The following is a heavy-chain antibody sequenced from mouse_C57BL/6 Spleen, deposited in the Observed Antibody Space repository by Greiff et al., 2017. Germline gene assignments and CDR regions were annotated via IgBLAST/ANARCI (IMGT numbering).Heavy chain of an antibody. CDR1: GYSITSDY. CDR3: ARNTTVVERYFDV. CDR2: ISYSGST. D-gene: IGHD1-1*01. V-gene: IGHV3-8*01. J-gene: IGHJ1*03. Sequence: EVQLQQSGPGLAKPSQTLSLTCSVSGYSITSDYWNWIRKFPGNKLEYMGYISYSGSTYYNPSLKSRISITRDTSKNQYYLQLNSVTTEDTATYYGARNTTVVERYFDVWGTGTTVTVSS.